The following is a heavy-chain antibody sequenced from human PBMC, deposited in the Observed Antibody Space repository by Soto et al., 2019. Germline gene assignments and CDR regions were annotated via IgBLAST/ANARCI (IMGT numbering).Heavy chain of an antibody. V-gene: IGHV3-33*01. CDR1: GFTFSSYG. D-gene: IGHD3-9*01. Sequence: GGSLRLSCAASGFTFSSYGMHWVRQAPGKGLEWVAVIWYDGSNKYYADSVKGRFTISRDNSKNTLYLQMNSLRAEDTAVYYCARGRHADYDILTGYYIENDAFDIWGQGTMVTVSS. CDR2: IWYDGSNK. J-gene: IGHJ3*02. CDR3: ARGRHADYDILTGYYIENDAFDI.